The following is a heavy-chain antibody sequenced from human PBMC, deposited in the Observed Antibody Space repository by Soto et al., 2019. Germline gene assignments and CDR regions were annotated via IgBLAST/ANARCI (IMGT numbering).Heavy chain of an antibody. CDR1: GFTFDDYA. V-gene: IGHV3-9*01. CDR2: ISWNSGSI. D-gene: IGHD6-19*01. Sequence: GGSLRLSCAASGFTFDDYAMHWVRQAPGKGLEWVSGISWNSGSIGYADSVKGRFTISRDNAKNSLYLQMNSLRAEDTALYYCAKDGDSSGWYGEPLDYWGQGTLVTVSS. J-gene: IGHJ4*02. CDR3: AKDGDSSGWYGEPLDY.